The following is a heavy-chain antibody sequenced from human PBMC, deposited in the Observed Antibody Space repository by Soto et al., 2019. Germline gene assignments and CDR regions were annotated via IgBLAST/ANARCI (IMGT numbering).Heavy chain of an antibody. J-gene: IGHJ4*02. CDR2: IWYDGINK. CDR3: ASSIN. CDR1: GFPFSSYG. V-gene: IGHV3-33*01. Sequence: QVQLVESGGGVVQPGRSLRLSCAASGFPFSSYGMHWVRQAPGKGLDWVAGIWYDGINKDYAESVKGRFTISRDNSKNTLYLQMNSLRADDTAVYYCASSINWGQGTLVTVSS.